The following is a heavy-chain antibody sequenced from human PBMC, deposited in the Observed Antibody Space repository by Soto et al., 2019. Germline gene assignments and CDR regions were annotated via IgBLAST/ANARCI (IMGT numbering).Heavy chain of an antibody. Sequence: QLQLQESGPGLVKPSETLSLTCTVSGASISSTTTYSWGWIRQPPGKGLEGIGQIYYNGPTHYNPSLKSRVTFSLDTSKNHFSLWLSSVTAADTAVYYCARLDSRWGDDYWGQGTLVIVSS. CDR2: IYYNGPT. V-gene: IGHV4-39*02. J-gene: IGHJ4*02. CDR3: ARLDSRWGDDY. D-gene: IGHD1-1*01. CDR1: GASISSTTTYS.